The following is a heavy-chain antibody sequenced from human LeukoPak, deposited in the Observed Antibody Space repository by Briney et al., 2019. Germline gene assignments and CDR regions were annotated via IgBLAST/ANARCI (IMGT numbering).Heavy chain of an antibody. D-gene: IGHD2-2*01. CDR1: GYSFASSW. J-gene: IGHJ5*01. CDR2: IFPADSNT. V-gene: IGHV5-51*01. CDR3: ARTVGYCSSTSCYPDYNWFDP. Sequence: ESLKISCKTSGYSFASSWIGWVRQMPGKGLEWMGTIFPADSNTRYGPSFQGQVTISADKSISTAYLQWSSLKASDTAMYYCARTVGYCSSTSCYPDYNWFDPWGQGTTVTVSS.